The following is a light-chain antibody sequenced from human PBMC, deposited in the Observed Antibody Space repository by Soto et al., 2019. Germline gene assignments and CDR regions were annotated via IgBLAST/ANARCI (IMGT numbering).Light chain of an antibody. CDR3: SSYTSSSPYV. V-gene: IGLV2-14*01. CDR1: SSDVGGYNY. CDR2: DVS. J-gene: IGLJ1*01. Sequence: QSALTQPASVSGSPGQSITISCTGTSSDVGGYNYVSWYQQHPGKAPKLMIYDVSNRPSGVSNRFSGSKSGNTASLTISGLQAEAEADYYCSSYTSSSPYVFGTGTQVTVL.